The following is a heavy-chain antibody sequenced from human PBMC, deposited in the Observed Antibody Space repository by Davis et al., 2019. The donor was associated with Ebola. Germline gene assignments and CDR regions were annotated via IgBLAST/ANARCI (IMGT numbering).Heavy chain of an antibody. D-gene: IGHD2-2*01. CDR3: AGGYCSSTSCYSGLVYYGMDV. J-gene: IGHJ6*02. CDR1: GGSSSSYY. CDR2: IYYSGST. Sequence: GSLRLSCTVSGGSSSSYYWSWIRQPPGKGLEWIGYIYYSGSTNYNPSLKSRVTISVDTSKNQFSLKLSSVTAADTAVYYCAGGYCSSTSCYSGLVYYGMDVWGQGTTVTVSS. V-gene: IGHV4-59*01.